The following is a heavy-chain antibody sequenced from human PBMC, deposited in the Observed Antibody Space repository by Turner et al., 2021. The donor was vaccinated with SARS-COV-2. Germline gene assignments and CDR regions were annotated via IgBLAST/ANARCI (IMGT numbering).Heavy chain of an antibody. J-gene: IGHJ3*02. D-gene: IGHD1-1*01. CDR1: GFTFNNYA. CDR2: ISGIGVTT. V-gene: IGHV3-23*01. CDR3: AKDLAAGATSVSRDAFDI. Sequence: EVLLLESGGGLVHPGGSLRLSCSASGFTFNNYAMCWVRQAPGRGLQWVSAISGIGVTTYYADSVKGRFTISRDNSMNTLYLQMNSLRAEDTALYYCAKDLAAGATSVSRDAFDIWGQGTMVSVSS.